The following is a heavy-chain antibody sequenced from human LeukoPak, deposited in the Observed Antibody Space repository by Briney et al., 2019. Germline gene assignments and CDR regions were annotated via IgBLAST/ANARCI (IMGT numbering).Heavy chain of an antibody. Sequence: PGRSLRLSCAASGFTFRSYRMHWVRQAPGKGLVWVSLIHSDGRTTNYADSVKGRFTISRGNAKNTLFLQMNSLRADDTAVYYCARGRGWNLDYWGQGTLVTVSS. D-gene: IGHD6-19*01. CDR1: GFTFRSYR. V-gene: IGHV3-74*01. CDR3: ARGRGWNLDY. CDR2: IHSDGRTT. J-gene: IGHJ4*02.